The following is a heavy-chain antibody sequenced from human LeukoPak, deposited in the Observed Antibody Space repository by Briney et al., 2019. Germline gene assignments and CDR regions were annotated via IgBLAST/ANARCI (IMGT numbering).Heavy chain of an antibody. V-gene: IGHV3-7*01. CDR3: ARGLFVVVITTDYYGLDV. J-gene: IGHJ6*02. CDR2: IKQDGSEK. D-gene: IGHD3-22*01. CDR1: GFNFSKYW. Sequence: PGRSLRLSCAASGFNFSKYWMTWVRQAPGKGLEWVANIKQDGSEKYYVDSVRGRLTISRDNAKNALCLQMNSLRAEDTAVYYCARGLFVVVITTDYYGLDVWGQGTTVTVSS.